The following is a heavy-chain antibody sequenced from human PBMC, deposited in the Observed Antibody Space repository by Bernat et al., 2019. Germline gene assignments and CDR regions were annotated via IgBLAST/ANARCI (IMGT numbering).Heavy chain of an antibody. CDR2: IWYDGSNK. Sequence: QVQLVESGGGVVQPGRSLRLSCAASRFTFSSHGMHWVRQAPGKGLEWVAVIWYDGSNKYYADSVKGRFTISRDNSKNTLYLQMNSLRAEDTAVYYCATGNYYDSSGYYYKNFQHWGQGTLVTVSS. CDR3: ATGNYYDSSGYYYKNFQH. J-gene: IGHJ1*01. V-gene: IGHV3-33*01. D-gene: IGHD3-22*01. CDR1: RFTFSSHG.